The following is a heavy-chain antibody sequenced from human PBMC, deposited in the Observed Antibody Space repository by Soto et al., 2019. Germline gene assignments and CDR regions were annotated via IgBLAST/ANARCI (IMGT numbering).Heavy chain of an antibody. Sequence: PSETLSLTCSVSGYSISSGSYWGWIRQPPGKGPEWIASIYHGGTTFYNPSLKSRITIAVDTSNNQFSLKLRSVTAADTAVYYCARDPVMVVAGSTFDYWGHGTLVTVSS. J-gene: IGHJ4*01. V-gene: IGHV4-38-2*02. CDR3: ARDPVMVVAGSTFDY. D-gene: IGHD6-19*01. CDR2: IYHGGTT. CDR1: GYSISSGSY.